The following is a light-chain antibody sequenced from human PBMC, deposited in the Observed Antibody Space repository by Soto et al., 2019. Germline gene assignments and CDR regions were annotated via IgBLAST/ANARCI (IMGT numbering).Light chain of an antibody. Sequence: DIQMTQSPSTLSASVGDRVTITCRASQSINSWLAWYQQKPGKAPNLLIYTASTLETGVPSRFSGSGSGTEFTLTISSLQPDDFATYYCQQYNGYSWTFGQGTKVEIK. CDR3: QQYNGYSWT. J-gene: IGKJ1*01. CDR1: QSINSW. V-gene: IGKV1-5*03. CDR2: TAS.